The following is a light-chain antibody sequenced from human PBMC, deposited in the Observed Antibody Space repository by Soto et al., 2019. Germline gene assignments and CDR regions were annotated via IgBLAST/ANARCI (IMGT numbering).Light chain of an antibody. CDR3: QQYNNWWT. Sequence: EIVLTQSRSTLSLSPGLRSTLGCRASQSVSSYLAWYQQKPGQAPRILIYGASTRATGIPARFSGSGSGTESTLTISSLKSEDFAVYYCQQYNNWWTFGQGTKVDIK. CDR1: QSVSSY. J-gene: IGKJ1*01. CDR2: GAS. V-gene: IGKV3-15*01.